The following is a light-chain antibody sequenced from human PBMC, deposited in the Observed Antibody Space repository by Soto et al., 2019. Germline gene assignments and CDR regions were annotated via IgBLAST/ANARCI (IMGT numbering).Light chain of an antibody. CDR1: SSNIGSNT. J-gene: IGLJ1*01. Sequence: QSVLTQPPSASGTPGQRVTISCSGSSSNIGSNTVNWYQQFPGTAPKLLIYGNTQRPSGVPDRFSGSKSGTSASLTISGLQAEDEADYYCSSYTSSSTYVFGTGTKLTVL. V-gene: IGLV1-44*01. CDR3: SSYTSSSTYV. CDR2: GNT.